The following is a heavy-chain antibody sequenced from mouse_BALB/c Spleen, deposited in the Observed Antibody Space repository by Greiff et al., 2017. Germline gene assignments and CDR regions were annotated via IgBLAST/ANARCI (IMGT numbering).Heavy chain of an antibody. CDR1: GFSLTSYD. CDR3: VRSYYGYDGYAMDY. CDR2: IWTGGGT. D-gene: IGHD2-2*01. V-gene: IGHV2-9-2*01. Sequence: QVQLKESGPGLVAPSQSLSITCTVSGFSLTSYDISWLRQPPGKGLEWLGVIWTGGGTNYNSAFMSRLSISKDNSKSQVFLKMNSLQTDDTAIYYCVRSYYGYDGYAMDYWGQGTSVTVSS. J-gene: IGHJ4*01.